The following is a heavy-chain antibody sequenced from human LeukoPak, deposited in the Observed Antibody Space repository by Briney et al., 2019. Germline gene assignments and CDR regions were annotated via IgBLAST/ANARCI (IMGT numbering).Heavy chain of an antibody. CDR3: TSVYDSSSYYHSGIDY. V-gene: IGHV3-49*04. CDR2: IRSKAFRGAT. CDR1: GFNFGDYA. D-gene: IGHD3-22*01. Sequence: GGSLRLSCTTSGFNFGDYAMSWVRQAPGKGLEWVGFIRSKAFRGATGDGASVKGRVTMSRDDSKGIAYLHMNNLKTEDTAVYFCTSVYDSSSYYHSGIDYWGQGTLVTVSS. J-gene: IGHJ4*02.